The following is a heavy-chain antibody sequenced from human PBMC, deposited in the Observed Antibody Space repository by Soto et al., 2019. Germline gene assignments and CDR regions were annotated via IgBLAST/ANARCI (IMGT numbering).Heavy chain of an antibody. J-gene: IGHJ6*02. Sequence: PSQTLSLTCASFGDSVSSNNAAWNWIRQCPSRGLEWLGRTYYRSKWYSDYSLSVKSRITINPDTSKDQFSLQRNSVTPEDTALSSCARAKEYPRSSGMDVWGQGTTVTVSS. V-gene: IGHV6-1*01. D-gene: IGHD6-6*01. CDR1: GDSVSSNNAA. CDR3: ARAKEYPRSSGMDV. CDR2: TYYRSKWYS.